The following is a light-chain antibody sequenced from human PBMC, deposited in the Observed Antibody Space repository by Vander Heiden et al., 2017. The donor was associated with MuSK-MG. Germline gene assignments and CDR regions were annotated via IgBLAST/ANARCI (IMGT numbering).Light chain of an antibody. V-gene: IGLV2-23*01. CDR1: SSDVGSYNL. J-gene: IGLJ1*01. CDR3: CSYAGSSALYV. CDR2: EGS. Sequence: SALTQPASESGSPGQSITISCTGTSSDVGSYNLVSWYQQHPGKAPKLMIYEGSKRPSGVSNRFSGSKSGNTASLTISGLQAEDEADYYCCSYAGSSALYVFGTGTKVTVL.